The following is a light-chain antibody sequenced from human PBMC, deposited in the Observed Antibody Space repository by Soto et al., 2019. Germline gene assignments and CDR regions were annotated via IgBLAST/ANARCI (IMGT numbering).Light chain of an antibody. CDR3: QQRDNWPWT. CDR1: RRVSSY. V-gene: IGKV3-11*01. CDR2: DAS. Sequence: EPVLTQSPATLSLSPGDRATLSCRASRRVSSYLAWYQQKAGQAPRLLIYDASNRAAGTPGRFSGSGSGTDFNLTISSLEPEDFAVYYCQQRDNWPWTFGQGTKVEV. J-gene: IGKJ1*01.